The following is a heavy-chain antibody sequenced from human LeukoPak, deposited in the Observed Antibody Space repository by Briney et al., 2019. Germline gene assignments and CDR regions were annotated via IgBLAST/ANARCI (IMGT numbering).Heavy chain of an antibody. CDR2: ISGSGGST. D-gene: IGHD3-22*01. J-gene: IGHJ1*01. CDR1: GFTFSSYA. V-gene: IGHV3-23*01. Sequence: PGGSLRLSCAASGFTFSSYAMGWVRQAPGKGLEWVSAISGSGGSTYYADSVKGRFTISRDNSKNTLYLQMNSLRAEDTAVYYCAKARGPYDSSGYYSFQHWGQGTLVTVSS. CDR3: AKARGPYDSSGYYSFQH.